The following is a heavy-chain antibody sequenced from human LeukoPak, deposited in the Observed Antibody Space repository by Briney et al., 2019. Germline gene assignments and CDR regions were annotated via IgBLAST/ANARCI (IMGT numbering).Heavy chain of an antibody. Sequence: SETLSLTCAVYGGSFSGYYCSWIRQPPGKGLEWIGEINQSGSTNYNPSLKSRVTISVDTSKNQFSLKLTPVTAADTAVYYCARLLLRGVNFDYWGQGTLVTVSS. V-gene: IGHV4-34*01. CDR3: ARLLLRGVNFDY. CDR2: INQSGST. J-gene: IGHJ4*02. CDR1: GGSFSGYY. D-gene: IGHD1-26*01.